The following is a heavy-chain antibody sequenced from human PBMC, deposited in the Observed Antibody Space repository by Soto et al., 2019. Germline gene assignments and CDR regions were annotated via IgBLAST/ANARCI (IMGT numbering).Heavy chain of an antibody. CDR3: ARARNWNYDAFDI. J-gene: IGHJ3*02. CDR1: GFTFSSYA. CDR2: ISYDGSNK. D-gene: IGHD1-7*01. V-gene: IGHV3-30-3*01. Sequence: GGSLRLSCAASGFTFSSYAMHWVRQAPGKGLEWVAVISYDGSNKYYADSVKGRFTISRDNSKNTVYMQMNSLRAEDTAVYYCARARNWNYDAFDIWGPGTLVTV.